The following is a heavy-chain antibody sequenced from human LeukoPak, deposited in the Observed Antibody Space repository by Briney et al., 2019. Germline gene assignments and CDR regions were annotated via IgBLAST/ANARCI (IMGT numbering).Heavy chain of an antibody. CDR3: ARGRYDSSGYSELRTDH. CDR2: INPSGGST. J-gene: IGHJ4*02. Sequence: ASVKVSCKASGYSFTSYYMHWVRQAPGQGLEWMGIINPSGGSTSYAQKFQGRVTMTRDTSTSTVYMELSSLRSEDTAVYYCARGRYDSSGYSELRTDHWGQGTLVTVS. V-gene: IGHV1-46*01. CDR1: GYSFTSYY. D-gene: IGHD3-22*01.